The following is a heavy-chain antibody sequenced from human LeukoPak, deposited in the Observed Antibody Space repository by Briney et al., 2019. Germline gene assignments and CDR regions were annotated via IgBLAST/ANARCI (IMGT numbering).Heavy chain of an antibody. V-gene: IGHV3-15*07. D-gene: IGHD3-22*01. CDR1: GFTFSNAW. Sequence: GGSLRLSCAASGFTFSNAWMNWVRQTPGKGLEWVGRIKSKPDGGTTDYAAPVKGRFTISRDDSKNMLYLQMNSLTTEDTAVYYCTTYYYDSSGHPYFDYWGQGTLVTVSS. CDR2: IKSKPDGGTT. J-gene: IGHJ4*02. CDR3: TTYYYDSSGHPYFDY.